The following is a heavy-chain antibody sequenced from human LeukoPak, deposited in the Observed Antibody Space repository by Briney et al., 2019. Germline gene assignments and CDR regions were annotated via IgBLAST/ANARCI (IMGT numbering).Heavy chain of an antibody. Sequence: PGGSLRLSCAAAGFTFSNAWMSWVRQAPGKGLEWVGRIKSKTDGGTTDYAAPVKGRFTISRDNSKNTLYLQMNSLRAEDTAVYYCAKDSYVATIPTWLHVGDYWGQGTLVTVSS. CDR2: IKSKTDGGTT. J-gene: IGHJ4*02. V-gene: IGHV3-15*01. CDR1: GFTFSNAW. CDR3: AKDSYVATIPTWLHVGDY. D-gene: IGHD5-12*01.